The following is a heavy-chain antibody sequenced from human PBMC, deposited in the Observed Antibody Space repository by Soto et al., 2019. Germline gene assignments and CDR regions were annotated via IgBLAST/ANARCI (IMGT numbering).Heavy chain of an antibody. J-gene: IGHJ4*02. V-gene: IGHV4-30-2*01. CDR2: IYHSGSA. D-gene: IGHD3-3*01. Sequence: SLSLTSAVSGGSISIGGYAWSWIRQPPGKGLEWIGYIYHSGSAYYNPSLKSRVAISVDRSKNQFSLKLSSVTAADTAVYYCASSFYDFWSGYSDYWGQGTLVTVSS. CDR1: GGSISIGGYA. CDR3: ASSFYDFWSGYSDY.